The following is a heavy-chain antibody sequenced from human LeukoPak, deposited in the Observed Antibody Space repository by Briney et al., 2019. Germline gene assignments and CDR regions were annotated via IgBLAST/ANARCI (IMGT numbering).Heavy chain of an antibody. CDR2: INHSGST. J-gene: IGHJ4*02. CDR3: ARSRSRPLLPHLPKSQYYFDY. V-gene: IGHV4-34*01. CDR1: GGSFSGYY. D-gene: IGHD2-21*01. Sequence: SETLSFTCAVYGGSFSGYYWSWIRQPPGKGLEWIGEINHSGSTNYNPSLKSRVTISVDTSKNQFSLKLSSVTAADTAVYYCARSRSRPLLPHLPKSQYYFDYWGQGTLVTVSS.